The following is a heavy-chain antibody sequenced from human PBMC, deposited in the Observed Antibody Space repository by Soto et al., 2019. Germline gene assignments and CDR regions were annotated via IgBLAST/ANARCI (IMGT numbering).Heavy chain of an antibody. CDR1: GYTFTSYG. V-gene: IGHV1-18*01. Sequence: WASVKVSCKASGYTFTSYGISWVRQAPGQGLEWMGWISAYNGNTNYAQKLQGRVTMTTDTSTSTAYMELRSLRSDDTAVYYCARGAVSVAGTFWFDPWGQGTLVTVSS. CDR3: ARGAVSVAGTFWFDP. J-gene: IGHJ5*02. CDR2: ISAYNGNT. D-gene: IGHD6-19*01.